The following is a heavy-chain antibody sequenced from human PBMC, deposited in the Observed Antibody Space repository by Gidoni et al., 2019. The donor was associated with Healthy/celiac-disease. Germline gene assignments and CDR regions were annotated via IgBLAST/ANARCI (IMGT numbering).Heavy chain of an antibody. J-gene: IGHJ4*02. CDR3: ARGVTYYYDSSGVPTFDY. Sequence: QVQLQESGPGLVKPSETLSLTCTVPGGSISSYYWSWIRQPPWKGLEWIGYIYYSGSTNYNPSLKSRVTISVDTSKNQFSLKLSSVTAADTAVYYCARGVTYYYDSSGVPTFDYWGQGTLVTVSS. V-gene: IGHV4-59*01. CDR2: IYYSGST. D-gene: IGHD3-22*01. CDR1: GGSISSYY.